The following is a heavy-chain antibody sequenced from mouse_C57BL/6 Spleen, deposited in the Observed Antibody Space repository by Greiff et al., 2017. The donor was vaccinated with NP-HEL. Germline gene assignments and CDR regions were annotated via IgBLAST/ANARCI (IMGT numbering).Heavy chain of an antibody. J-gene: IGHJ2*01. CDR1: GYTFTSYT. D-gene: IGHD4-1*01. CDR2: INPSSGYT. V-gene: IGHV1-4*01. CDR3: ARPSGTGYFDY. Sequence: QVQLQQSGAELARPGASVKMSCKASGYTFTSYTMHWVKQRPGQGLEWIGYINPSSGYTKYNQKFKDKATLTADKSSSTAYMQLSSLTSEDSAVYYCARPSGTGYFDYWGQGTTLTVSS.